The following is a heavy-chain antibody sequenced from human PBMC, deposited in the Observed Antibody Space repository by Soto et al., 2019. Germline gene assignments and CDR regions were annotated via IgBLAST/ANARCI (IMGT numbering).Heavy chain of an antibody. CDR3: AGDRPQDKRLPGS. V-gene: IGHV3-48*03. Sequence: PGGSLRLSFPASGFTFRNYEMPWVRQAPGKVLELVSYISSRGTVKYNADSVKGRFTISRDNAKNSLYLQMNSLRAEDTAVYYCAGDRPQDKRLPGSGGQGTLVNVSS. CDR1: GFTFRNYE. J-gene: IGHJ4*02. D-gene: IGHD3-16*01. CDR2: ISSRGTVK.